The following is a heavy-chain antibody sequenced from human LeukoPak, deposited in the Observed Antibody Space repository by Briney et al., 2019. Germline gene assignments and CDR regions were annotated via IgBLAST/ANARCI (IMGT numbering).Heavy chain of an antibody. J-gene: IGHJ4*02. D-gene: IGHD5-12*01. CDR2: IYYSGST. Sequence: PSETLSPTCAVYGGSFSGYYWSWIRQPPGKGLEWIGYIYYSGSTNYNPSLKSRVTISVDTSKNQFSLKLSSVTAADTAVYYCARHGGGYDPYYFDYWGQGTLVTVSS. CDR1: GGSFSGYY. V-gene: IGHV4-59*08. CDR3: ARHGGGYDPYYFDY.